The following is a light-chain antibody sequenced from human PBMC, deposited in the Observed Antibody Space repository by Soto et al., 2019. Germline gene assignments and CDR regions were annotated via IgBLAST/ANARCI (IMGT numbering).Light chain of an antibody. CDR1: QSISRW. Sequence: DIQMTQSPPSLSASAGDRVTITCRASQSISRWLAWYHQKPGKAPKLLIYDASSLESGVPSRFSGSGSGTEFTLTISSLQPDDFATYYCQQYSSYSGFGQGTKVDIK. CDR2: DAS. J-gene: IGKJ1*01. CDR3: QQYSSYSG. V-gene: IGKV1-5*01.